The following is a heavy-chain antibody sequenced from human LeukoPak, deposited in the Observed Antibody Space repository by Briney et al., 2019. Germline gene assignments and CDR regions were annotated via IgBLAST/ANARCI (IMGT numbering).Heavy chain of an antibody. V-gene: IGHV3-21*01. CDR1: GFTFSSYS. CDR3: ARGGNYGLYYYYYMDV. D-gene: IGHD1-7*01. Sequence: PGGSLRLSCAASGFTFSSYSMNWVRQAPGKGLEWVSSISSSSSYIYYADSVKGRFTISRDNAKNSLYLQMNSLRAEDTTVYYCARGGNYGLYYYYYMDVWGKGTTVTVSS. CDR2: ISSSSSYI. J-gene: IGHJ6*03.